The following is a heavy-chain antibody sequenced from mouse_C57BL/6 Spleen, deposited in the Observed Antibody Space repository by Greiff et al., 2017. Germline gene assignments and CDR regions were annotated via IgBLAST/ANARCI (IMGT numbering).Heavy chain of an antibody. J-gene: IGHJ2*01. CDR1: GYSITSGYY. V-gene: IGHV3-6*01. D-gene: IGHD1-1*01. CDR2: ISYDGSN. Sequence: EVQLQESGPGLVKPSQSLSLTCSVTGYSITSGYYWNWIRQFPGNKLEWMGYISYDGSNNYNPSLKNRISITRDTSKNQFFLKLNSVTTEDTATYYCANSPVITTVVFDYWGQGTTLTVSS. CDR3: ANSPVITTVVFDY.